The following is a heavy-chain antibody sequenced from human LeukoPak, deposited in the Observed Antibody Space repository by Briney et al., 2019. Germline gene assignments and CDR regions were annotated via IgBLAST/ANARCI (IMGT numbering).Heavy chain of an antibody. J-gene: IGHJ4*02. CDR3: ARAQARKQWLVPRTPHFDY. Sequence: PGRSLRLSCAASGFTFSSYAMHWVRQAPGKGLEWVAVISYDGSNKYYADSVKGRFTISRDNSKNTLYLQMNSLRAEDTAVYYCARAQARKQWLVPRTPHFDYWGQGTLVTVSS. V-gene: IGHV3-30*19. CDR2: ISYDGSNK. D-gene: IGHD6-19*01. CDR1: GFTFSSYA.